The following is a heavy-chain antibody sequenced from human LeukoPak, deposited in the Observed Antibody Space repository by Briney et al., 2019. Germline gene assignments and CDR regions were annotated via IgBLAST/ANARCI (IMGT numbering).Heavy chain of an antibody. V-gene: IGHV3-30*02. CDR3: ASLLWFGEHNYYMDV. CDR1: GFTFSNYD. Sequence: PGGSLRLSCAASGFTFSNYDMHLVRQAPGKGLEWVAFIRYDGSNKYYVDSVKGRFTISRDNSKNTLYLQMNSLRAEDTAVYYCASLLWFGEHNYYMDVWGKGTTVTISS. D-gene: IGHD3-10*01. J-gene: IGHJ6*03. CDR2: IRYDGSNK.